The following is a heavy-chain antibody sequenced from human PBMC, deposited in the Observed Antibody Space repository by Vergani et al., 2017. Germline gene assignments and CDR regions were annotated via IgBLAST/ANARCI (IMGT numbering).Heavy chain of an antibody. D-gene: IGHD3-22*01. CDR1: GYSFTSYW. CDR2: IYPGDSDT. Sequence: EVQLVQSGAEVKKPGESLKISCKGSGYSFTSYWIGWVRQMPGKGLEWMGIIYPGDSDTRYSPSFQGQVTISADKSISTAYLQWSSLKASDTAMYYCARRPRGYYDSSGYRRDAFDIWGQGTMVTVSS. V-gene: IGHV5-51*01. J-gene: IGHJ3*02. CDR3: ARRPRGYYDSSGYRRDAFDI.